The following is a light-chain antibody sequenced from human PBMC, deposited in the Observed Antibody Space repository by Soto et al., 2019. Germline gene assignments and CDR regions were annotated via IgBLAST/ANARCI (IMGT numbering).Light chain of an antibody. CDR1: QSISTW. J-gene: IGKJ2*01. V-gene: IGKV1-5*03. Sequence: DIQMTQSPSTLSASVGDRVTITCRASQSISTWLAWYQQKPGKAPKLLIYKASSLESGVPSRFSGSGSGTDFTLTISSLQPDDFATYYCQQCNSYPYTFGQGPKLDIK. CDR2: KAS. CDR3: QQCNSYPYT.